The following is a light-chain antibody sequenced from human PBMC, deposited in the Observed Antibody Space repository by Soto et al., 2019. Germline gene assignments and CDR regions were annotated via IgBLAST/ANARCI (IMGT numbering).Light chain of an antibody. Sequence: EIVLTQSPGTLSLSPGERATLSCRASQSVRSGYLAWYHQKPGQAPRLLICGASSRATGIPDRFSGSGSGTDFTLTISRLEPEDFAMYYCQQYGTSPYTFGQGTKLEIK. V-gene: IGKV3-20*01. CDR1: QSVRSGY. CDR3: QQYGTSPYT. CDR2: GAS. J-gene: IGKJ2*01.